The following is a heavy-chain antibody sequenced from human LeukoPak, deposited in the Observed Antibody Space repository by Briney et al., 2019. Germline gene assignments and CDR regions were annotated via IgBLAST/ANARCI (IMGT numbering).Heavy chain of an antibody. J-gene: IGHJ4*02. CDR3: AKDVISVAGTPRYFDY. Sequence: GGSLRLSCAASGFTFSSYAMSWVRQAPGKGLEWVSAISASDGSTYFADSVKGRFTISRDNSKNTLYLQMNNLRDEDTAVYYCAKDVISVAGTPRYFDYWGQGTLVTVSS. CDR2: ISASDGST. D-gene: IGHD6-19*01. V-gene: IGHV3-23*01. CDR1: GFTFSSYA.